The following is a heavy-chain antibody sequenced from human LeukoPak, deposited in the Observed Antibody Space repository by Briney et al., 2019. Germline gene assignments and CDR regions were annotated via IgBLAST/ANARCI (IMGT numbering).Heavy chain of an antibody. V-gene: IGHV1-69*04. CDR2: IIPVLTRP. CDR1: GITFNTYA. Sequence: SVKVSCKATGITFNTYAITWVRQAPAHGLEWMGRIIPVLTRPTYAQSFQGRLTITADKSTSTAYMELSRLTSEDTAVYCCVTTDDSGRPWELGEWGQGTLVSVSS. CDR3: VTTDDSGRPWELGE. J-gene: IGHJ4*02. D-gene: IGHD1-26*01.